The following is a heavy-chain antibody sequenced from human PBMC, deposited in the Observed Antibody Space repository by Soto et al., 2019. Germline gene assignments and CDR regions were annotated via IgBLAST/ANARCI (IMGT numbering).Heavy chain of an antibody. V-gene: IGHV3-21*01. D-gene: IGHD5-18*01. CDR3: ARDWSVDTLYDY. CDR2: ISSSSSYI. J-gene: IGHJ4*02. Sequence: EVQLVESGGGLVKPGGSLRLSCAASGFTFSSYSMNWVRQAPGKGLEWVSSISSSSSYIYYADSVKGRFTISRDNAKNSLYLQMNSLRAEDTAVYYCARDWSVDTLYDYWGQGTLVTVSS. CDR1: GFTFSSYS.